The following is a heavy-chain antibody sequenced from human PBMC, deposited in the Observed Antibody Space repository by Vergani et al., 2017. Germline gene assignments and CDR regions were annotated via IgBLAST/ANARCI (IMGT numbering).Heavy chain of an antibody. V-gene: IGHV4-4*02. CDR3: ARFIVVPAATTSYWYFDL. J-gene: IGHJ2*01. Sequence: QVQLQESGPGLVKTSGTLSLTCAVSGGSISSSNWWSWVRQLPGKGLEWIGEIYHSGSTNYNPSLKSRVTISVGKSKSQFSLKLSSVTAADTAVYYCARFIVVPAATTSYWYFDLWGRGTLVTVSS. CDR1: GGSISSSNW. D-gene: IGHD2-2*01. CDR2: IYHSGST.